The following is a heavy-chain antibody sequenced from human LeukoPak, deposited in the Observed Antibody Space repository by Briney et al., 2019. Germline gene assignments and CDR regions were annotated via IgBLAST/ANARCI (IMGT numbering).Heavy chain of an antibody. V-gene: IGHV4-4*07. CDR3: ARDNPAGP. CDR1: GGSISGYS. Sequence: SETLSLTCTVSGGSISGYSWSWIRQSAAKGLEWIGRVYTSGNTNYNPSFKSRVTMSIDTSKKQFSLKLHSVTVADTAEYYCARDNPAGPWGRGTLVTVSS. J-gene: IGHJ5*02. D-gene: IGHD1-14*01. CDR2: VYTSGNT.